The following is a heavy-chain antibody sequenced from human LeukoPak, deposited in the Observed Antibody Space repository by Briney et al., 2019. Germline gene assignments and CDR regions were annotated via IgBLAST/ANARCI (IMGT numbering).Heavy chain of an antibody. Sequence: SETLSLTCTVSGGSINTYYWSWIRQPPGKGLEWIGYIYYSGSTNYNPSLKSRVTISVDTSKNQFSLKLSSVTAADTAVYYCARRKPATAYFDYWGQGTLVTVSS. CDR2: IYYSGST. V-gene: IGHV4-59*01. J-gene: IGHJ4*02. CDR1: GGSINTYY. CDR3: ARRKPATAYFDY. D-gene: IGHD2-2*01.